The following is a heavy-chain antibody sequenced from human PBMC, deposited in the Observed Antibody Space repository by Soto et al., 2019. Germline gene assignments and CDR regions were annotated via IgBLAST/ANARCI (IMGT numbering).Heavy chain of an antibody. CDR1: GFTFSSYA. D-gene: IGHD1-26*01. J-gene: IGHJ3*02. V-gene: IGHV3-30-3*01. CDR3: ARDQGRGRYYPHDAFDI. Sequence: QVQLVESGGGVVQPGRSLRLSCAASGFTFSSYAMHWVRQAPGKGLEWVAVISYDGSNKYYADSVKGRFTISRDNSKNPRYLQMNSLRAEDTAVYYCARDQGRGRYYPHDAFDIWGQGTMVTVSS. CDR2: ISYDGSNK.